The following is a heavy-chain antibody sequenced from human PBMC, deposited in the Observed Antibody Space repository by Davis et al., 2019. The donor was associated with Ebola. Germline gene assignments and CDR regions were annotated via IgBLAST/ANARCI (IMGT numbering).Heavy chain of an antibody. D-gene: IGHD2-2*02. V-gene: IGHV3-53*04. J-gene: IGHJ6*02. CDR1: GFTVSSNY. CDR3: ASIRYYYYGMDV. CDR2: IYSGGST. Sequence: GESLKISCAASGFTVSSNYMSWVRQAPGKGLEWVSVIYSGGSTYYADSVKGRFTISRHNSKNTLYLQMNSLRAENTAVYYCASIRYYYYGMDVWGQGTTVTVSS.